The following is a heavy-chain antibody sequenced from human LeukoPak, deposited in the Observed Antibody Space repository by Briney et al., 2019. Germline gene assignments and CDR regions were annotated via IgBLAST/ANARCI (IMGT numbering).Heavy chain of an antibody. Sequence: GGSLRLSCAASGFTFNSYTMTWVRQAPGKGLEWVSAISATGINTYYADSVKGRFTISRDNAKNTLYLQMNSLRAEDTAVYYCAKEEVGAVAGRFDYWGQGTLVTVSS. V-gene: IGHV3-23*01. CDR3: AKEEVGAVAGRFDY. CDR2: ISATGINT. D-gene: IGHD6-19*01. CDR1: GFTFNSYT. J-gene: IGHJ4*02.